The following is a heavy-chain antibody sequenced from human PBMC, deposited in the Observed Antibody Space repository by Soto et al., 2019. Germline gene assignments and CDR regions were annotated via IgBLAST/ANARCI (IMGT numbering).Heavy chain of an antibody. CDR2: ISGGSSYT. CDR3: AKTRVADSGYYFDH. Sequence: QVQLVESGGGFVKPGGYLRLSCAASGFSFGDSYMSWIRQSAGKGLEWLSYISGGSSYTKYAESVKGRFTISRDNARRSLFLQVNGLRADDTAIYYCAKTRVADSGYYFDHWGQGTMVTVSS. D-gene: IGHD3-10*01. V-gene: IGHV3-11*05. J-gene: IGHJ4*02. CDR1: GFSFGDSY.